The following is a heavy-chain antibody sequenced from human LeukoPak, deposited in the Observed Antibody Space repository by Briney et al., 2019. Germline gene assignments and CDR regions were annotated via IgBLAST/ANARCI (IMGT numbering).Heavy chain of an antibody. Sequence: GGSLRLSCAASGFTFDTYGMSWVRQAPGKGLEWVSSISSNSADTYYADSVKGRFTISRDNSKNTLYLQMNSLRAEDTAVYYCAKDRIVVVPVEVDYWGQGTLVTVSS. J-gene: IGHJ4*02. V-gene: IGHV3-23*01. CDR3: AKDRIVVVPVEVDY. CDR2: ISSNSADT. D-gene: IGHD2-2*01. CDR1: GFTFDTYG.